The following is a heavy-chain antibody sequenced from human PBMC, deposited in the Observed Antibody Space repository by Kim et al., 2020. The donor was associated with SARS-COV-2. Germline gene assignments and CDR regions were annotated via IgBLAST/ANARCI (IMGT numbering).Heavy chain of an antibody. Sequence: DAVKGRFTVSRDNAKNSLYLQMNSLRDEDSAVYYCTRDSGRYSIGQFGMDVWGQGTTVTVS. V-gene: IGHV3-48*02. CDR3: TRDSGRYSIGQFGMDV. D-gene: IGHD6-19*01. J-gene: IGHJ6*02.